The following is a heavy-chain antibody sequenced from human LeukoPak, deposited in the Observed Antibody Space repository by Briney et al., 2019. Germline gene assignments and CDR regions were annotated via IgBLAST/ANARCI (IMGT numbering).Heavy chain of an antibody. CDR3: ARAYSSSWYVATLVYGMDV. CDR2: ISYDGSNK. CDR1: GFTFSSYA. D-gene: IGHD6-13*01. J-gene: IGHJ6*02. Sequence: GGSLRLSCAASGFTFSSYAMHWVRQAPGKGLEWVAVISYDGSNKYYADSVKGRFTISRDNSKNTLYLQMNSLRAEDTAVYYCARAYSSSWYVATLVYGMDVWGQGTTVTVSS. V-gene: IGHV3-30*04.